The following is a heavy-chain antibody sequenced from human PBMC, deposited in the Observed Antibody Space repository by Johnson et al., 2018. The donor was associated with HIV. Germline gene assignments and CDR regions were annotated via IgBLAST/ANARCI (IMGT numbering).Heavy chain of an antibody. J-gene: IGHJ3*02. V-gene: IGHV3-23*04. Sequence: VQLVESGGGLVQPGGSLRLSCAASGFTFSSYAMSWVRQAPGKGLEWVSVISGRGGTTYYAASVKGRFTISRDNSKNTLYLQMNSLRAEDTALYYCARDFGLEWELDGAFDIWGQGTVVTVSS. CDR3: ARDFGLEWELDGAFDI. D-gene: IGHD1-26*01. CDR2: ISGRGGTT. CDR1: GFTFSSYA.